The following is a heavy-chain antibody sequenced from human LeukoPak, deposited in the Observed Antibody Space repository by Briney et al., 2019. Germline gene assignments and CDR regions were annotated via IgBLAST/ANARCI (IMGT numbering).Heavy chain of an antibody. D-gene: IGHD1-1*01. V-gene: IGHV3-23*01. J-gene: IGHJ4*02. CDR3: ARISLAPSDNFDS. CDR2: ICSSIGCT. Sequence: GGSLRLSCAASAFTFSSHPMGWVRRAPGKGLEWVSSICSSIGCTYYADSVRGRFAISRDDSKNTLYLQMDSLRAEDTAVYYCARISLAPSDNFDSWAREPWSPSPQ. CDR1: AFTFSSHP.